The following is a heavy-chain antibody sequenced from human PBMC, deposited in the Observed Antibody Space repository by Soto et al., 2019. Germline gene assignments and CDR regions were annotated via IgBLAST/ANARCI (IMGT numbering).Heavy chain of an antibody. CDR3: ARDKDRQQLGGNYYYGIDV. Sequence: QVQLVQSGAEVKKPGSSVTVSCKASGGTFGNSAISWVRQAPGQGLEWMGGIIPIFSTPDYAQKFQGRVTSTADKSTTTAYMELTSLKSEDTAVYYCARDKDRQQLGGNYYYGIDVWGQGTTVTVSS. CDR1: GGTFGNSA. D-gene: IGHD2-15*01. V-gene: IGHV1-69*14. CDR2: IIPIFSTP. J-gene: IGHJ6*02.